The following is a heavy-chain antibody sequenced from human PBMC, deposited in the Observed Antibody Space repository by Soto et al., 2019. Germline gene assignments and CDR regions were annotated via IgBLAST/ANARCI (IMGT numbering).Heavy chain of an antibody. J-gene: IGHJ4*02. D-gene: IGHD3-9*01. V-gene: IGHV6-1*01. CDR2: TFYRSRWYS. CDR3: ARAGSTMYRLHPHFDY. Sequence: PSQPLSLTCSISGDSVSTNSGAWNWIRQSPSRGLEWLGRTFYRSRWYSDYADSVKGRININSDTSKNQFSLQLSSVTPEDTAVYYCARAGSTMYRLHPHFDYWGQGTLVTVS. CDR1: GDSVSTNSGA.